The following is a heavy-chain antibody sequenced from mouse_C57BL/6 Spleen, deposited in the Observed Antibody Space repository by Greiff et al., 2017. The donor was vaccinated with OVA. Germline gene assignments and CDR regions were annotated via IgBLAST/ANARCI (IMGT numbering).Heavy chain of an antibody. CDR1: GYTFTDYY. CDR3: ARSPGVGGIYYGSSPYYAMDY. V-gene: IGHV1-19*01. D-gene: IGHD1-1*01. Sequence: VHVKQSGPVLVKPGASVKMSCKASGYTFTDYYMNWVQQSHGKSLEWIGVINPYNGGTSYNQTFKGQATLTVDKSSSTAYMELNSLTSEDSAVYYGARSPGVGGIYYGSSPYYAMDYWGQGTSVTVSS. J-gene: IGHJ4*01. CDR2: INPYNGGT.